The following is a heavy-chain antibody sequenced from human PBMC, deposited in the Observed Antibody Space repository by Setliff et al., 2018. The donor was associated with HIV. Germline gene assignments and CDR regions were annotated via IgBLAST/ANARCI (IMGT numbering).Heavy chain of an antibody. Sequence: VASVKVSCKASGGTFSSYAISWVRQAPGQGLEWMGGIIPISGTVNYAQKFWGRVTITTHESTSTAYMELSSLRSEDTAVYYCARDFGGYCSSMSCPGLFDPWGQGTPVTVSS. V-gene: IGHV1-69*05. CDR1: GGTFSSYA. CDR3: ARDFGGYCSSMSCPGLFDP. D-gene: IGHD2-2*01. CDR2: IIPISGTV. J-gene: IGHJ5*02.